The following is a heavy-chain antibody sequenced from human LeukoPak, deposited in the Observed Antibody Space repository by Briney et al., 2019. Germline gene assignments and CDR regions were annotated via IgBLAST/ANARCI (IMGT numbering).Heavy chain of an antibody. J-gene: IGHJ3*02. CDR3: ARDSTVADDAFDI. CDR2: IYYSGST. Sequence: SETLSLTCTVSGRSISSYYWSWIRQPPGKGLEWIGYIYYSGSTNYNPSLKSRVTISVDTSKNQFSLKLSSVTAADTAVYYCARDSTVADDAFDIWGQGTMVTVSS. D-gene: IGHD4-17*01. V-gene: IGHV4-59*01. CDR1: GRSISSYY.